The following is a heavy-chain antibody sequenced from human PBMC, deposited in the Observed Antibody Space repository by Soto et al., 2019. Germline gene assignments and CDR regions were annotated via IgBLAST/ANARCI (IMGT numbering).Heavy chain of an antibody. J-gene: IGHJ6*02. CDR1: GGTFSSYT. V-gene: IGHV1-69*08. D-gene: IGHD6-19*01. CDR3: ARDDVAVTGPRYYYYGMDV. CDR2: IIPILGIA. Sequence: QVQLVQSGAEVKKPGSSVKVSCKASGGTFSSYTISWVRQAPGQGLEWMGRIIPILGIANYAQKFQGRVTITADKSTSTADMELSSLRSEDTAVYYCARDDVAVTGPRYYYYGMDVWGQGTTVTVSS.